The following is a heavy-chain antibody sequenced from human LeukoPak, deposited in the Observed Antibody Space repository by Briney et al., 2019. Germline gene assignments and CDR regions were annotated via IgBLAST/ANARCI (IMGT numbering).Heavy chain of an antibody. Sequence: PGGSLRLSCAASGFTFSSYGMHWVRQAPGKTLEWVSFIWYDGSNKYYADSVKGRFTISRDNSKNTLYLRMNSLRAEDTAVYYCARVLVVSGWTNIDYWGQGTLVTVSS. CDR2: IWYDGSNK. CDR3: ARVLVVSGWTNIDY. V-gene: IGHV3-33*01. J-gene: IGHJ4*02. CDR1: GFTFSSYG. D-gene: IGHD6-19*01.